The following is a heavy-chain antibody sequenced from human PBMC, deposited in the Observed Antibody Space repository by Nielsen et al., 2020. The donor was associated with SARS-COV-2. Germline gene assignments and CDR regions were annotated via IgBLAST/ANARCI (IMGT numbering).Heavy chain of an antibody. CDR3: AREERAGDFGDWFDP. D-gene: IGHD3-16*01. CDR2: INPSGGST. Sequence: ASVKVSCKASGYTFTGYYMHWVRQAPGQGLEWMGIINPSGGSTSYAQKFQGRVTMTRDTSTSTVYMELSSLRSEDTAVYYCAREERAGDFGDWFDPWGQGTLVTVSS. CDR1: GYTFTGYY. V-gene: IGHV1-46*01. J-gene: IGHJ5*02.